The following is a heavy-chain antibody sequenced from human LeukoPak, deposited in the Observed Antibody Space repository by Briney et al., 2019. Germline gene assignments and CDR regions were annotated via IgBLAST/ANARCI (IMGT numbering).Heavy chain of an antibody. CDR2: IYYSGST. Sequence: SETLSLTCTVSVGSLSSYYWSWIRQPPGKGLEWIGYIYYSGSTNYNPSLKSRVTISVDTSQHQFSLKLSSVTAADTAVYYCAREDSSGWSFDYWGQGTLVTVSS. D-gene: IGHD6-19*01. V-gene: IGHV4-59*01. CDR3: AREDSSGWSFDY. J-gene: IGHJ4*02. CDR1: VGSLSSYY.